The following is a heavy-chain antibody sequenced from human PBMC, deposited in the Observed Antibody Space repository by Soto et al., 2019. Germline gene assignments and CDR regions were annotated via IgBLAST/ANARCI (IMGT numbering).Heavy chain of an antibody. J-gene: IGHJ4*02. D-gene: IGHD3-22*01. CDR3: ARALFYSDSDGYYFESDY. V-gene: IGHV2-26*01. Sequence: VSGTTLVNPSDTLTLTCSVSGFSLTDTRMGVSWIRQAPGKALEWLAHIISNDDKSYSTSLKSRLTISKDTSKSQVVLRMTNMDPVDTGRYYCARALFYSDSDGYYFESDYWGTGTLVTDSS. CDR2: IISNDDK. CDR1: GFSLTDTRMG.